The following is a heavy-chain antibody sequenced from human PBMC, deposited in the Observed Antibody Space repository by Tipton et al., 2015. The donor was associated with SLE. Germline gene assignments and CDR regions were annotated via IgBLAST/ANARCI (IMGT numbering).Heavy chain of an antibody. V-gene: IGHV4-34*01. Sequence: LRLSCAVYGGPFSGYYWSWIRQPPGKGLEWIGEINHSGSTNYNPSLKSRVTISVDTSKNQFSLKLSSVTAADTAVYYCARGYSSGWYDYWGQGTLVTVSS. CDR3: ARGYSSGWYDY. J-gene: IGHJ4*02. D-gene: IGHD6-19*01. CDR2: INHSGST. CDR1: GGPFSGYY.